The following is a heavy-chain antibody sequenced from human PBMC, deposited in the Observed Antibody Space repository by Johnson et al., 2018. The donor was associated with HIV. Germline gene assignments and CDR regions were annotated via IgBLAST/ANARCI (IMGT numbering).Heavy chain of an antibody. CDR1: GFTFSSYD. D-gene: IGHD4-17*01. CDR3: AGASTPVTTGVDAFDI. J-gene: IGHJ3*02. CDR2: ISYDGTSK. Sequence: HVQLVESGGGLVQPGGSLRLSCAASGFTFSSYDMSWVRQAPGKGLEWVAVISYDGTSKYQADSVKGRFTISRDNAKSSLYLQMNGLRAEETAVYYCAGASTPVTTGVDAFDIWGQGTMFTVSS. V-gene: IGHV3-30*03.